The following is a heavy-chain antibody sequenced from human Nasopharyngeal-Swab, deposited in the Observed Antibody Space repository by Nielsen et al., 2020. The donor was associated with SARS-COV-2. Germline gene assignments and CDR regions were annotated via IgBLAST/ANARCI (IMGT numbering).Heavy chain of an antibody. D-gene: IGHD2-2*01. CDR1: GGSISSSSYY. V-gene: IGHV4-39*02. CDR3: ARQRGFCSSSNNCQGWFDP. J-gene: IGHJ5*02. CDR2: IYYSGNT. Sequence: SKTLSLTCIVSGGSISSSSYYWGWIRQPPGKGLEWIGSIYYSGNTYYNPSLKSRVTISVDTSKNHFSLKMTSVTAADTAVYYCARQRGFCSSSNNCQGWFDPWGQGTLVNVSS.